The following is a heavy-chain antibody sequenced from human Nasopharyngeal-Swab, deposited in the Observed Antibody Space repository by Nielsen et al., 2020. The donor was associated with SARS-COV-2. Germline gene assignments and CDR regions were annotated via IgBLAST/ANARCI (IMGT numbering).Heavy chain of an antibody. CDR3: AKGGRYYGSGSYYFDY. D-gene: IGHD3-10*01. CDR1: GFTFSSYG. J-gene: IGHJ4*02. Sequence: GGSLRLSCAASGFTFSSYGMHWVRQAPGKGLEWVAVIWYDGSNKYYADSVKGRFTISRDNSKNTLYLQMNSLGAEDTAVYYCAKGGRYYGSGSYYFDYWGQGTLVTVSS. CDR2: IWYDGSNK. V-gene: IGHV3-33*06.